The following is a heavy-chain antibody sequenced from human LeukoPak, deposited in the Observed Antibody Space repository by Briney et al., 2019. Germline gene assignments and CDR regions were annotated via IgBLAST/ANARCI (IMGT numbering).Heavy chain of an antibody. D-gene: IGHD3-10*01. J-gene: IGHJ6*03. V-gene: IGHV4-34*01. CDR2: INHSGST. CDR1: GGSFSGYY. Sequence: SETLSLTCAVYGGSFSGYYWSWIRQPPGKGLAWIGEINHSGSTNYNPSLKRRVTISVDTSKNQFSLMLSSVTAAETAVYYCARMMVRGVYYYYIDVWGKGATFTISS. CDR3: ARMMVRGVYYYYIDV.